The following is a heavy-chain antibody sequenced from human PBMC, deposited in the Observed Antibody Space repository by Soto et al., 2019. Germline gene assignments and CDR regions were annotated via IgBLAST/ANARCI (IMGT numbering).Heavy chain of an antibody. CDR2: IKSKTDGGTT. V-gene: IGHV3-15*01. Sequence: GGSLRLSCAASGFTFSNAWMSWVRQAPGKGLEWVGRIKSKTDGGTTDYAAPVKGRFTISRDDSKNTLYLQMNSLKTEDTAVYYCTTALAQKYSSGWYDYWGQGTLVTVSS. J-gene: IGHJ4*02. D-gene: IGHD6-19*01. CDR1: GFTFSNAW. CDR3: TTALAQKYSSGWYDY.